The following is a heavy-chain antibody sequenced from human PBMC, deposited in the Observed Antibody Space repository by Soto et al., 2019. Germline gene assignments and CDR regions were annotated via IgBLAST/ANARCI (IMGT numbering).Heavy chain of an antibody. D-gene: IGHD5-18*01. CDR3: ARGFRGYSYGYWPN. V-gene: IGHV4-30-4*08. Sequence: SETLSLTCTVSGGSISSGDYYWSWIRQPPGKGLEWIGYIYYSGSTYYNPSLKSRVTISVDTSKNQFSLKLSSVTAADTAVYYCARGFRGYSYGYWPNWGQGTLVTVPS. J-gene: IGHJ4*02. CDR1: GGSISSGDYY. CDR2: IYYSGST.